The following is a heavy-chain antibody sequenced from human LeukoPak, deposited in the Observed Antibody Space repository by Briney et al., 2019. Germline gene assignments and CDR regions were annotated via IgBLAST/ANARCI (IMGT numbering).Heavy chain of an antibody. D-gene: IGHD1-26*01. J-gene: IGHJ4*02. CDR1: GYTFTSYG. V-gene: IGHV1-18*01. CDR3: ARGRIVGATLYYFDY. CDR2: ISAYNGNT. Sequence: EASVTVSCTASGYTFTSYGISWVRQAPGQGVEWMGWISAYNGNTNYAQKLQGRVTMTTDTSTSTAYMELRSLRSDDTAVYYCARGRIVGATLYYFDYWGQGTLVTVSS.